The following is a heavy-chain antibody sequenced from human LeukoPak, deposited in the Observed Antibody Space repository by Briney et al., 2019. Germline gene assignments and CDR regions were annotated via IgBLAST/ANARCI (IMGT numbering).Heavy chain of an antibody. CDR1: GFTFSSYW. J-gene: IGHJ6*03. V-gene: IGHV3-7*01. D-gene: IGHD6-6*01. Sequence: SGGSLRLSCAASGFTFSSYWMSWVRQAPGKGLEWVANIKQDGSEKYYVDSVKGRFTISRDNAKNSLYLQMNSLRAEDTAVYYCARDRLSRIAARRYYYYYMDVWGKGTTVTVSS. CDR3: ARDRLSRIAARRYYYYYMDV. CDR2: IKQDGSEK.